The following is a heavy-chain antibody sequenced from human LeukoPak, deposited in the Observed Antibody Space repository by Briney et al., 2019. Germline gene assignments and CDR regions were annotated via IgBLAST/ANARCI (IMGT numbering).Heavy chain of an antibody. CDR2: ISGSAHKI. CDR1: GFTFGDYA. V-gene: IGHV3-23*01. CDR3: AGRPTGYSSGYVY. J-gene: IGHJ4*02. Sequence: GSLRLSCTASGFTFGDYAMSWVRQAPEKGLDWVSVISGSAHKIRYADSVKGRFTISRDNSENTVYLQMNNLRAEDTALYYCAGRPTGYSSGYVYWGQGALVTVSS. D-gene: IGHD5-18*01.